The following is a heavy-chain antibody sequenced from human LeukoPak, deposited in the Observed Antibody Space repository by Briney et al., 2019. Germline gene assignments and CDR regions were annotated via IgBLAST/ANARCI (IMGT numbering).Heavy chain of an antibody. CDR3: ARDLPEGYDSSGYCFDY. CDR2: ISSSGSTI. J-gene: IGHJ4*02. V-gene: IGHV3-11*01. Sequence: GGSLRLSCEASGFTFSDYYMSWIRQAPGEGLEWVSYISSSGSTIYYADSVKGRFTISRDNAKNSLYLQMNSLRAEDTAVYYCARDLPEGYDSSGYCFDYWGQGTLVTVSS. CDR1: GFTFSDYY. D-gene: IGHD3-22*01.